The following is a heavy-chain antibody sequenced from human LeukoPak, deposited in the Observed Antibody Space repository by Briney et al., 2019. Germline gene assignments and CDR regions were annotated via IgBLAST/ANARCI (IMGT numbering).Heavy chain of an antibody. J-gene: IGHJ3*02. CDR2: ISAYNGNT. V-gene: IGHV1-18*04. D-gene: IGHD3-9*01. Sequence: ASVKVSCKASGYTFTSYGISWVRQAPGQGLEWMGWISAYNGNTNYAQKLQGRVTMTTDTSTSTAYMELRSLRSDDTAVYYCARDPYDILTGYYTLDAFDIWGQGTMVTASS. CDR3: ARDPYDILTGYYTLDAFDI. CDR1: GYTFTSYG.